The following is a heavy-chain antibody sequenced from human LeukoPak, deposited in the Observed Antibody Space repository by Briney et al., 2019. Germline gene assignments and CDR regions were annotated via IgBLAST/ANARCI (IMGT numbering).Heavy chain of an antibody. CDR3: ARDNYGGVTKFDP. V-gene: IGHV4-59*01. Sequence: PSETPSLTCAVSGGSINNYFWSWIRQPPGKGLEWIGYISYSGSTNYNPSLKSRVTISVDMSKNQFSLKLNSVTTADTAVYYCARDNYGGVTKFDPWGQGTLVTVSS. CDR1: GGSINNYF. CDR2: ISYSGST. J-gene: IGHJ5*02. D-gene: IGHD3-16*01.